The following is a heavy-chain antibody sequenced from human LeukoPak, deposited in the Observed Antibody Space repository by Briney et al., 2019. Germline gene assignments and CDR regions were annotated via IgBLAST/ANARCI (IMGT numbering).Heavy chain of an antibody. V-gene: IGHV4-59*01. J-gene: IGHJ4*02. D-gene: IGHD2-21*01. CDR1: GGSLSSYY. CDR2: IYYSGST. CDR3: ARDEPPYRGDTNCCAFDS. Sequence: SETLSLTCTVSGGSLSSYYWSWIRQPPGKGLEWIGYIYYSGSTNYSPSPKSRVTISVDTSKNQFSLKLNSVTAADTAVYYCARDEPPYRGDTNCCAFDSWGQGTLVTVSS.